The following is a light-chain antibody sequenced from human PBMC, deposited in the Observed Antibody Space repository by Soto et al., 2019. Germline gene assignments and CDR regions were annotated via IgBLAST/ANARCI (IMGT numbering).Light chain of an antibody. CDR3: AVWDDSLSGRWV. CDR1: SSNIGSNY. V-gene: IGLV1-47*01. CDR2: RNN. J-gene: IGLJ3*02. Sequence: QSVLTQPPSASGIPGQRVTISCSGRSSNIGSNYVYWYQQLPGTAPKLLIYRNNQRPSGVPDRFSGSKSGTSASLAISGLRSEDEADYYCAVWDDSLSGRWVFGGGTKLTVL.